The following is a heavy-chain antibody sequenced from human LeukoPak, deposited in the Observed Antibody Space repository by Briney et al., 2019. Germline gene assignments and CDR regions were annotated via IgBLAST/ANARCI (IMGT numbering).Heavy chain of an antibody. J-gene: IGHJ4*02. V-gene: IGHV3-74*01. CDR2: ISNDGSST. Sequence: GGSLRLSCTASGFTFSNYWMHWVGQAPGKGPVWVSRISNDGSSTDYADSVKGRFTISRDNSKNTLYLQMNSLRAEDTAVYYCARARYGDDDYFDYWGQGTLVTVSS. CDR1: GFTFSNYW. CDR3: ARARYGDDDYFDY. D-gene: IGHD4-17*01.